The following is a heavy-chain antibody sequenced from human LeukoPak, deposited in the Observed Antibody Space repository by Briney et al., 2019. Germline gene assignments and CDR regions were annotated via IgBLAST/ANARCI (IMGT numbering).Heavy chain of an antibody. CDR3: SISPASCTFIFDY. V-gene: IGHV4-59*08. CDR1: GGSISSYY. J-gene: IGHJ4*02. Sequence: SETLSLTCTVSGGSISSYYWSWIRQPPGKGLEWIGYIYYSGSTNYNPSLKSRVTISVDTSKHRFSRKLSSVTAADTAVYYFSISPASCTFIFDYWGQGTLVTVSS. D-gene: IGHD6-13*01. CDR2: IYYSGST.